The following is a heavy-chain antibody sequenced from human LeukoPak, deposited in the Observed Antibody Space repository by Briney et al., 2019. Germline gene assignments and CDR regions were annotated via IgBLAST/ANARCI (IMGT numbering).Heavy chain of an antibody. J-gene: IGHJ3*02. CDR1: GYSISSGYY. CDR3: ARPVGDNNLNWDAFGI. CDR2: AYHSGTT. Sequence: PSETLSLTCAVSGYSISSGYYWGWIRQAPGKGLEWIGSAYHSGTTYYNPSLKSRVTISVDTSKNQFSLKLSSVTAADTAVYHCARPVGDNNLNWDAFGIWGQGTMVTVSS. V-gene: IGHV4-38-2*01. D-gene: IGHD2-21*01.